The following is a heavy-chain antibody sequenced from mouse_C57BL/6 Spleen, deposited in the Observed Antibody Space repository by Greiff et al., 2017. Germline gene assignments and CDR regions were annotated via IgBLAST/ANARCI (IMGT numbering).Heavy chain of an antibody. CDR1: GYTFPSYD. Sequence: QVHVKQSGPELVTPVASVKLSCKASGYTFPSYDINWVKQRPGQGLEWIGWIYPRAGSTKYNEKFKGKATLTVDTSSSTAYMELHSLTSEDSAVYFCAREGYYGSYYFDYWGQGTTLTVFS. V-gene: IGHV1-85*01. CDR3: AREGYYGSYYFDY. D-gene: IGHD1-1*01. J-gene: IGHJ2*01. CDR2: IYPRAGST.